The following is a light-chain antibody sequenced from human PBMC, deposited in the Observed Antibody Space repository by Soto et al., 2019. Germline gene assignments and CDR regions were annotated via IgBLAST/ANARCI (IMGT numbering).Light chain of an antibody. Sequence: QSVLTQPPSASGSPGQSVTISCTGTSSDVGGYNFVSWYQQHPGKAPKLMIYEVNKRPSGVPNRFSGSKSGNTASLTVSGLQAEDEADYYCSSNVGNNNRYDFGTGTKLTVL. CDR1: SSDVGGYNF. CDR3: SSNVGNNNRYD. V-gene: IGLV2-8*01. CDR2: EVN. J-gene: IGLJ1*01.